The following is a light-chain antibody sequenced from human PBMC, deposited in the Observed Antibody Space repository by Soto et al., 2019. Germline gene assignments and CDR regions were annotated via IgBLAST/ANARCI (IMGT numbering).Light chain of an antibody. V-gene: IGLV2-14*01. CDR1: SSDVGGSAY. CDR2: KVT. CDR3: TSSTTGSLYV. J-gene: IGLJ1*01. Sequence: QSSLAHPASLSGSPGQSITISCTGTSSDVGGSAYVSWYQQFPGNVPRLLIYKVTNRPSGVSYRFSGSKSGNTASLTISGLQAEDEADYFCTSSTTGSLYVFGTGTKVTVL.